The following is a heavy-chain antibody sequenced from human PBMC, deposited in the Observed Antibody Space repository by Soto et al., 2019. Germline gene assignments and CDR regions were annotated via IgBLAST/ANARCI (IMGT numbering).Heavy chain of an antibody. CDR3: ARDSGTYYDFWSGYHNWFDP. J-gene: IGHJ5*02. D-gene: IGHD3-3*01. V-gene: IGHV1-3*05. CDR2: INAGNGNT. Sequence: QVQLVQSGAEEKKPGASVKVSCKASGYTFTSYAMHWVRQAPGQRLEWMGWINAGNGNTKYSQKFQGRVTITRDTSESTAYMELSSLRSEDTAVYYCARDSGTYYDFWSGYHNWFDPWGQGTLVTVSS. CDR1: GYTFTSYA.